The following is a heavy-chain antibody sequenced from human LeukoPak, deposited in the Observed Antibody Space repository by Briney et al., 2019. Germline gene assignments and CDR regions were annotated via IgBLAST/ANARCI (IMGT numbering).Heavy chain of an antibody. Sequence: ASVKVSCKASGYTFTSYGISWVRQAPGQGLEWMGWISAYNGNTNYAQKLQGRVTMTTDTSTSTAYMELRSLRSDDTAVYYCARGLSNCSSTSCYMIWGQGTLVTVSS. CDR1: GYTFTSYG. CDR3: ARGLSNCSSTSCYMI. V-gene: IGHV1-18*01. CDR2: ISAYNGNT. J-gene: IGHJ4*02. D-gene: IGHD2-2*02.